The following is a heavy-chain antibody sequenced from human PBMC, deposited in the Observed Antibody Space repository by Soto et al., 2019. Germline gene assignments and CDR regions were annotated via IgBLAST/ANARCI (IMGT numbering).Heavy chain of an antibody. D-gene: IGHD6-25*01. V-gene: IGHV3-23*01. Sequence: PGGSLRLSCAASGFTFSSYAMVWVRQAPGKGLEWVSAISGSGLSTFYADSVKGRFTISRDNSNNTLYMQMNSLRADDTAVYYCAKALQRGFSYYGMDVWGQGTTVTVSS. CDR2: ISGSGLST. CDR1: GFTFSSYA. CDR3: AKALQRGFSYYGMDV. J-gene: IGHJ6*02.